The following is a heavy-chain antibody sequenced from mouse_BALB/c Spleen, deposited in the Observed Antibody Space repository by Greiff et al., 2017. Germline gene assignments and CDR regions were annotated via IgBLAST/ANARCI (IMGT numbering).Heavy chain of an antibody. CDR1: GFNIKDTY. CDR2: IDPANGNT. J-gene: IGHJ3*01. CDR3: ACMIAGFSY. V-gene: IGHV14-3*02. D-gene: IGHD2-4*01. Sequence: VQLQQSGAELVKPGASVKLSCTASGFNIKDTYMHWVKQRPEQGLEWIGRIDPANGNTKYDPKFQGKATITADTSSNTAYLQLSSLTSEDTAVYYYACMIAGFSYWGQGTLVTVSA.